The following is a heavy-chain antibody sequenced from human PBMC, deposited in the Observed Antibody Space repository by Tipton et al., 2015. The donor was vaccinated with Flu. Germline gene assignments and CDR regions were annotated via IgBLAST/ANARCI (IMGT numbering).Heavy chain of an antibody. V-gene: IGHV3-23*01. CDR2: ISGSGRST. CDR1: GFTFGHFS. CDR3: AKGYYDFWSGYRGFYFDS. J-gene: IGHJ4*02. Sequence: SLRLSCEASGFTFGHFSKTWVRQAPGKGLEWVAGISGSGRSTSYAGSVKGRFTISSDSFKNTLFLQMNSLRPDDTGVYYCAKGYYDFWSGYRGFYFDSWGQGTVVTVSS. D-gene: IGHD3-3*01.